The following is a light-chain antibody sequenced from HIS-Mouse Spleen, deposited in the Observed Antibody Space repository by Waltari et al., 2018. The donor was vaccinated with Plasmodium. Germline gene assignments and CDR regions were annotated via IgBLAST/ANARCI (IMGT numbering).Light chain of an antibody. CDR3: YSTDSSGNHRV. CDR1: ALPQKS. V-gene: IGLV3-10*01. Sequence: SYELTQPPSVSVSPGQTARIPCSGHALPQKSAYWYQQKSGQAPVLVIYEDSKRPSGIPERFSGSSSGTMATLTISGAQVEDEADYYCYSTDSSGNHRVFGGGTKLTVL. CDR2: EDS. J-gene: IGLJ3*02.